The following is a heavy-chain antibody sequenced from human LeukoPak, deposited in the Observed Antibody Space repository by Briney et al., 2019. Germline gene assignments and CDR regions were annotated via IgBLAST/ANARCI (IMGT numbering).Heavy chain of an antibody. Sequence: SETLSLTCTVSGGSISSDYWSWIRQSPGKGLEWIGYIYYSGSTYYNPSLKSRVTISVDTSKNQFSLKLSSVTAADTAVYYCARRPSRYGSGSYYRYWGQGTLVTVSS. J-gene: IGHJ4*02. CDR3: ARRPSRYGSGSYYRY. D-gene: IGHD3-10*01. V-gene: IGHV4-59*04. CDR2: IYYSGST. CDR1: GGSISSDY.